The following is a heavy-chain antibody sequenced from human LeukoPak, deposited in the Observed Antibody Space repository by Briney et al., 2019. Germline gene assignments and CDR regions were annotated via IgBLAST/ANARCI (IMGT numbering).Heavy chain of an antibody. Sequence: PGGSLRLSCAASGFTFSSYSMNWVRQAPGKGLEWVSSISSSSSYIYYADSMKGRFTISRDNAKNSLYLQMNSLRAEDTAVYYCAPTSGWLQPFDYWGQGTLVTVSS. J-gene: IGHJ4*02. V-gene: IGHV3-21*01. CDR3: APTSGWLQPFDY. CDR1: GFTFSSYS. D-gene: IGHD5-18*01. CDR2: ISSSSSYI.